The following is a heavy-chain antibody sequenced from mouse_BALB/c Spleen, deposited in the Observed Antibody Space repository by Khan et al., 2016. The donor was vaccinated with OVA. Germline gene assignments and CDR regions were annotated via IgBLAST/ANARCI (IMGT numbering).Heavy chain of an antibody. V-gene: IGHV5-17*02. D-gene: IGHD2-14*01. J-gene: IGHJ2*01. Sequence: EVELVESGGGLVQPGGSRKLSCAASGFTFSTYGMHWVRQAPEKGLEWVAYISGDSSTVYYADTVKGRFTISRDNPKNTLFLQMTSLMSEDTAMYYCAREAYRYDEYYFDYWGQGTTLTVSS. CDR1: GFTFSTYG. CDR3: AREAYRYDEYYFDY. CDR2: ISGDSSTV.